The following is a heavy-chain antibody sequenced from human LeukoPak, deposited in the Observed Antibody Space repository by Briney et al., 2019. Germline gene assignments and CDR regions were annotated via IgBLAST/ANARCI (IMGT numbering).Heavy chain of an antibody. V-gene: IGHV3-53*01. J-gene: IGHJ4*02. D-gene: IGHD6-13*01. CDR1: GFTVSNSF. Sequence: GGSLRLSCAASGFTVSNSFMSWVRQAPGKGLEWVSVIYSGTYTYYADSVKGRFTISRENSKNTLYLQMDSLRAEDTAVFYCARGHADSSGSWYGRFDCWGQGTLVTVSS. CDR3: ARGHADSSGSWYGRFDC. CDR2: IYSGTYT.